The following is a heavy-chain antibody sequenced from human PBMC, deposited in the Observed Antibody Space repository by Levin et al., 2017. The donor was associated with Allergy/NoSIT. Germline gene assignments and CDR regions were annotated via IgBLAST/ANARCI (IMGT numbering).Heavy chain of an antibody. CDR3: ARDGYGEDYGDPFDL. CDR1: GFTFSSYA. V-gene: IGHV3-30-3*01. Sequence: GGSLRLSCAASGFTFSSYAMHWVRQAPGKGLEWVAVISYDGSNKYYADSVKGRFTISRDNSKNTLYLQMNSLRAEDTAVYYCARDGYGEDYGDPFDLWGRGTLVTVSS. D-gene: IGHD4-17*01. J-gene: IGHJ2*01. CDR2: ISYDGSNK.